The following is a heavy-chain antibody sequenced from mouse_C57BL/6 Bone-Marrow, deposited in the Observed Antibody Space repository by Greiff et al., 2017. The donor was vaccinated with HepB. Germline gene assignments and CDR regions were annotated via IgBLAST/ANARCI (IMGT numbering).Heavy chain of an antibody. J-gene: IGHJ2*01. V-gene: IGHV3-6*01. CDR3: ARHYSNYLYFDY. CDR1: GYSITSGYY. D-gene: IGHD2-5*01. CDR2: ISYDGSN. Sequence: VQLQQSGPGLVKPSQSLSLTCSVTGYSITSGYYWNWIRQFPGNKLEWMGYISYDGSNNYNPSLKNRISITRDTSKNQFFLKLNSVTTEDTATYYCARHYSNYLYFDYWGQGTTLTVSS.